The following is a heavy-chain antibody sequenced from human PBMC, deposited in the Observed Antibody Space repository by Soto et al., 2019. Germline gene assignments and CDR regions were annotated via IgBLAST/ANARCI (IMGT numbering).Heavy chain of an antibody. CDR3: EAWSSYYTLDV. V-gene: IGHV4-4*07. CDR1: GGSISSYS. D-gene: IGHD3-3*01. Sequence: KTSETLSLTCSFSGGSISSYSWNWIRQPAGKGLEWIGRISDSGNTNHNPTLQSRVALSLDKSKKQFSLKLTSVTVADTAVYYCEAWSSYYTLDVWGQGTTVTVSS. J-gene: IGHJ6*02. CDR2: ISDSGNT.